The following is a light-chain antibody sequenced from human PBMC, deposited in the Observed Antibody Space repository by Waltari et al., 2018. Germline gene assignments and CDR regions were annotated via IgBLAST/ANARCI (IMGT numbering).Light chain of an antibody. CDR3: CSYAGSGTYV. CDR2: EVI. J-gene: IGLJ1*01. Sequence: QSALTQPASVSGTPGQSITISCTGTNSYVRNYNLVSWYQHHPGEAPKLMICEVIKRPSGVSNRFSGSKSGNTASLTISGLQAEDEADYYCCSYAGSGTYVFGTGTKVTVL. CDR1: NSYVRNYNL. V-gene: IGLV2-23*02.